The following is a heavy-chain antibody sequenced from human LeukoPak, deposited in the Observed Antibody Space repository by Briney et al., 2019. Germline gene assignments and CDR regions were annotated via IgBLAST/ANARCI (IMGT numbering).Heavy chain of an antibody. CDR2: ISATASNT. V-gene: IGHV3-23*01. CDR3: AKDWYNSLNYFDY. Sequence: GGSLRLSCAASGFTFSRYAMSWVRQAPGKGLEWVSAISATASNTYYADSVKGRFTISRDNSKSTLYLQMNSLRVDDTAVYYCAKDWYNSLNYFDYWGQGSLVTVSS. CDR1: GFTFSRYA. J-gene: IGHJ4*02. D-gene: IGHD1-1*01.